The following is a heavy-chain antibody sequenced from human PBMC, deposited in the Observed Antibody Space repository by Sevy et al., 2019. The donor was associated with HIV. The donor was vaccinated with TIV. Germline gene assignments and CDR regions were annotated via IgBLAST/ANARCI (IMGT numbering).Heavy chain of an antibody. CDR2: FDRTDIT. Sequence: GGSLRLSCEASGFTLSSYTMNWVRQSPEKGLEWVATFDRTDITHYADSVKGRFIISRDTAKNSLFLQMNSLRDGDTAMYFCVRDGRAIASHFDYWGQGTLVTVSS. CDR3: VRDGRAIASHFDY. D-gene: IGHD1-26*01. CDR1: GFTLSSYT. V-gene: IGHV3-48*02. J-gene: IGHJ4*02.